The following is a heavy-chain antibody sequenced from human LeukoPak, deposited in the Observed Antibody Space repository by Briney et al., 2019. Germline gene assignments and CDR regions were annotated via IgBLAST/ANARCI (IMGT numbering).Heavy chain of an antibody. Sequence: KASETLSLTCTVSGGSISSYYWSWIRQPPGKGLEWIGYIYYSGSTNYNPSLKSRVTISVDTSKNQFSLKLSSVTAADTAVYYCARGGRALYYMDVWGKGTTVTVSS. CDR1: GGSISSYY. V-gene: IGHV4-59*01. CDR3: ARGGRALYYMDV. CDR2: IYYSGST. D-gene: IGHD6-25*01. J-gene: IGHJ6*03.